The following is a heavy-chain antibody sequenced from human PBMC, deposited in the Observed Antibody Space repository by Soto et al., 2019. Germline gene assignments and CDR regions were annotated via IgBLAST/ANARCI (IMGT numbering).Heavy chain of an antibody. J-gene: IGHJ6*02. CDR3: ARDGPIAAAGYYYYGMDV. Sequence: SETLSLTCAVYGGSFSGYYWSWIRQPPGKGLEWIGEINHSGSTNYNPSLKSRVTISVDTSKNQFSLKLSSVTAADTAVYYCARDGPIAAAGYYYYGMDVWGQGTTVTVSS. CDR2: INHSGST. V-gene: IGHV4-34*01. CDR1: GGSFSGYY. D-gene: IGHD6-13*01.